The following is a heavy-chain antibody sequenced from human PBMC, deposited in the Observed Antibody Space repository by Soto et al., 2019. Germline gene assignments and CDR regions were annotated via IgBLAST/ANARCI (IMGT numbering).Heavy chain of an antibody. CDR2: IYYSGST. Sequence: SETLSLTCTVSGGSISTYYWNWIRQSPGKGLEWIGYIYYSGSTNYNPSLKSRVTISVDTSKNQFSLNLTSVTAADTAVYYCARHGSSTVVIPDYWGQGILVTVSS. J-gene: IGHJ4*02. CDR3: ARHGSSTVVIPDY. CDR1: GGSISTYY. V-gene: IGHV4-59*08. D-gene: IGHD2-21*01.